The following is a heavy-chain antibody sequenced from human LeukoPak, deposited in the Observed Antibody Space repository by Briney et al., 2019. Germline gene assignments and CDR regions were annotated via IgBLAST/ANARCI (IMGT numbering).Heavy chain of an antibody. D-gene: IGHD3-22*01. V-gene: IGHV3-13*01. CDR3: ARALRDDSSGPLDY. J-gene: IGHJ4*02. Sequence: GGSLRLSCAASGFTFSSYDMHWVRQATGKGLEWVSAIGTAGDTYYPGSVKGRFTISRENAKNSLYLQMNSPRAGDTAVYYCARALRDDSSGPLDYWGQGTLVTVSS. CDR2: IGTAGDT. CDR1: GFTFSSYD.